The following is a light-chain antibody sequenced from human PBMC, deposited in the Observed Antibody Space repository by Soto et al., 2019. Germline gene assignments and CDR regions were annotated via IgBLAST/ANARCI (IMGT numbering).Light chain of an antibody. J-gene: IGKJ1*01. CDR1: QSLLHNNGYNY. V-gene: IGKV2-28*01. CDR3: MQALQTRT. Sequence: DIVMTQSPLSLPVTPGEPASISCRSSQSLLHNNGYNYLDWYLQKPGQSPQLLIYLGSNRASGVPDRFSGSGSGTGFTLKISRVEAEDVGVYYCMQALQTRTFGQGTKVEIK. CDR2: LGS.